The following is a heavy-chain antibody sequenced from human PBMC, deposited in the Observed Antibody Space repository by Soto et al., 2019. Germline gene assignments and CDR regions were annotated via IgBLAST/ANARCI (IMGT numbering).Heavy chain of an antibody. CDR2: IYYSGST. D-gene: IGHD3-10*01. CDR3: ARGSTGLNYYGAGRYYAFDI. V-gene: IGHV4-31*03. J-gene: IGHJ3*02. Sequence: SETLSLTCTVSGGSISSGGYYWSWIRQHPGKGLEWIGYIYYSGSTYYNPSLKSRVTVAVDTSKNQFSLKLSSVTAADTTVYYCARGSTGLNYYGAGRYYAFDIWGQGTMVTVSS. CDR1: GGSISSGGYY.